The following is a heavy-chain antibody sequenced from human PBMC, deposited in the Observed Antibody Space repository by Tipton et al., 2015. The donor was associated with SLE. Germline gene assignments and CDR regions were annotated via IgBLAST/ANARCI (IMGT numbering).Heavy chain of an antibody. Sequence: SLRLSCAASGFTFSSYAMHWVRQAPGKGLEWVAVISYDGSNKYYADSVKGRFTISRDNAKNPLYLQMNSLRAEDTAVYYCARGERFGELNVGDYWGQGTLVTVSS. J-gene: IGHJ4*02. D-gene: IGHD3-10*01. CDR1: GFTFSSYA. CDR3: ARGERFGELNVGDY. CDR2: ISYDGSNK. V-gene: IGHV3-30-3*01.